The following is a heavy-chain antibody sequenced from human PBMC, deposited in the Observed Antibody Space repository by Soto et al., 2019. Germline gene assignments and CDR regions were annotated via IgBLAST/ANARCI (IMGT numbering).Heavy chain of an antibody. CDR1: GGSVSSGSYY. Sequence: QVQLQESGPGLVKPSETLSLTCTVSGGSVSSGSYYWSWIRQPPGKGLEWIGYIYYSGSTNYNPSLKSRVTISVDTSKNQFSLKLSSVTAADTAVYYCARDRHSSGWYDPDYYGMDVW. CDR2: IYYSGST. J-gene: IGHJ6*01. CDR3: ARDRHSSGWYDPDYYGMDV. D-gene: IGHD6-19*01. V-gene: IGHV4-61*01.